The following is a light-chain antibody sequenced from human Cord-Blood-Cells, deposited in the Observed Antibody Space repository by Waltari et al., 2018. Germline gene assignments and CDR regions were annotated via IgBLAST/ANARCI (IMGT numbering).Light chain of an antibody. V-gene: IGLV2-8*01. Sequence: QSALTQPPSASGSPGQSVTISCTGTSSDVGGYNYVSWYQQHPGKAPKLMIYEVSKRPSGGPDRFCGSKSGNTASLTVSGLQAEEEADYYCSSYAGSNNFDVVFGGGTKLTVL. CDR2: EVS. CDR1: SSDVGGYNY. CDR3: SSYAGSNNFDVV. J-gene: IGLJ2*01.